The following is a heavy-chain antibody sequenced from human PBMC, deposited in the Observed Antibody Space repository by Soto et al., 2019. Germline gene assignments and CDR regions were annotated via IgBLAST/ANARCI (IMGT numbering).Heavy chain of an antibody. D-gene: IGHD4-17*01. J-gene: IGHJ4*02. CDR3: AHLTTGGFYFDY. Sequence: QITLKESGPTLVKPTQTLTLTCTFSGFSLRTSGVGVGWIRQPPGKALEWLALIYWEDGKRYSPSLKSRLTITKDTSKNQVVLRMTNMDPVDTATYYCAHLTTGGFYFDYWGQGTLVTVSS. V-gene: IGHV2-5*02. CDR1: GFSLRTSGVG. CDR2: IYWEDGK.